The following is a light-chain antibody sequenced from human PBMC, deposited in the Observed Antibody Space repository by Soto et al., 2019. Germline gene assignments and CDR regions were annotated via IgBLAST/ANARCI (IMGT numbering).Light chain of an antibody. CDR2: DAS. J-gene: IGKJ2*01. CDR3: QQRTNWPPRYT. CDR1: QSVSSY. V-gene: IGKV3-11*01. Sequence: EIVLTQSPATLSLSPGERATLSCRASQSVSSYLAWYQQKPGQAPRLLIYDASTRATGIPARFSGSGSGTDFTRTISSLEPEDFAVDYCQQRTNWPPRYTFGQGTKLEIK.